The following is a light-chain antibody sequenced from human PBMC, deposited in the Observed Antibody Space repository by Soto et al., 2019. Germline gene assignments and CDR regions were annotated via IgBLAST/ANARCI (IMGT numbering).Light chain of an antibody. J-gene: IGLJ2*01. CDR1: SGHRSYA. CDR2: LNSDGSH. Sequence: QSVPPQSPSASASLGASVKLTCTLSSGHRSYAIAWHQQQPEKGPRYLMKLNSDGSHSKGDGIPDRFSGSSSGAERYLTISSLQYEDEADYYCQTWGTGIHVVFGGGTKLTVL. CDR3: QTWGTGIHVV. V-gene: IGLV4-69*01.